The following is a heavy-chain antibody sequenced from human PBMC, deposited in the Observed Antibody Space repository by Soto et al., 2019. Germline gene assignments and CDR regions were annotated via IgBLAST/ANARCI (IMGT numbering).Heavy chain of an antibody. J-gene: IGHJ6*02. CDR2: ISAYNGNT. V-gene: IGHV1-18*04. CDR3: ARAGGYYYYYYGMDV. Sequence: ASVKVSCKASGYTLTSYGISWVRQAPGQGLEWMGWISAYNGNTNYAQKLQGRVTMTTDTSTSTAYMELRSLRSDDTAVYYCARAGGYYYYYYGMDVWGQGTTVTVSS. D-gene: IGHD5-18*01. CDR1: GYTLTSYG.